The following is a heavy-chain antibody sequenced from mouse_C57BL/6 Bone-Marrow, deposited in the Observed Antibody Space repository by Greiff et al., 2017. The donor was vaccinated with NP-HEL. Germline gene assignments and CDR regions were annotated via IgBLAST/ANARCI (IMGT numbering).Heavy chain of an antibody. D-gene: IGHD2-4*01. J-gene: IGHJ1*03. CDR1: GYSITSGYD. V-gene: IGHV3-1*01. CDR2: ISYSGST. CDR3: ARDGGIYYDYHYWYFDV. Sequence: VQLQQSGPGMVKPSQSLSLTCTVTGYSITSGYDWHWIRHFPGNKLEWMGYISYSGSTNYNPSLKSRISITHDTSKNHFFLKLNSVTTEDTATYYCARDGGIYYDYHYWYFDVWGTGTTVTVSS.